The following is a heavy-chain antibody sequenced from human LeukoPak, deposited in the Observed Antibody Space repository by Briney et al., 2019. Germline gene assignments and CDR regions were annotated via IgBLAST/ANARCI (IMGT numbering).Heavy chain of an antibody. Sequence: SETLSLTCTVSGGSISSGSYYWSWIRQPAGKGLEWIGRIYTSGSTNYNPSLKSRVTISVDTSKNQFSLKLSSVTAADTAVYYCARFQYYYGSSGTWPALDYWGQGTLVTVSS. CDR1: GGSISSGSYY. J-gene: IGHJ4*02. D-gene: IGHD3-22*01. CDR3: ARFQYYYGSSGTWPALDY. V-gene: IGHV4-61*02. CDR2: IYTSGST.